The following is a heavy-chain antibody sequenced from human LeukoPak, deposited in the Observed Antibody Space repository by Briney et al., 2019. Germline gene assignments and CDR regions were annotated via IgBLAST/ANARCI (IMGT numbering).Heavy chain of an antibody. CDR2: ISAYNGNT. CDR1: GYTFTNYG. Sequence: ASVKVCCKASGYTFTNYGISWVRQAPGQGLECMGWISAYNGNTKYVQKFQGRVTMTTDTSTSTAYMELRSLRSDDTAVYYCARDGYNFFDYWGQGTLVTVSS. J-gene: IGHJ4*02. V-gene: IGHV1-18*01. D-gene: IGHD5-24*01. CDR3: ARDGYNFFDY.